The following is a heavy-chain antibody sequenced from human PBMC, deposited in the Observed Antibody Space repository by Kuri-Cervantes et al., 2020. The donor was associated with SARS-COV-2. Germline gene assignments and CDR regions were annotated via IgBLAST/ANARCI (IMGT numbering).Heavy chain of an antibody. D-gene: IGHD3-16*01. CDR1: GFTFSSYG. CDR2: IWYDGSNK. J-gene: IGHJ4*02. CDR3: VRDLSTSVFGAPNLDQ. Sequence: GGSLRLSCAASGFTFSSYGMHWVRQAPGKGLEWVAVIWYDGSNKYYADSVKGRFTISRDNSKNTLYLQMNSLRAEDTAVYYCVRDLSTSVFGAPNLDQWGQGTLVTVSS. V-gene: IGHV3-33*01.